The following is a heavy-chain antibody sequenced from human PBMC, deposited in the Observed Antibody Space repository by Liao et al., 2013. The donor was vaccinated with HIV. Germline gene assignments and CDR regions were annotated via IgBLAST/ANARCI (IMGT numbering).Heavy chain of an antibody. CDR3: ARARPQPLRAGLNWFDP. V-gene: IGHV4-39*07. Sequence: QLQLQESGPGLVKPSETLSLTCTVSGGSISSSSYYWGWIRQPPGKGLEWIGSIYYSGSTYYNPSLKSRVTISVDTSKNQFSLKLSSVTAADTAVYYCARARPQPLRAGLNWFDPWGQGTLVTVSS. CDR2: IYYSGST. CDR1: GGSISSSSYY. J-gene: IGHJ5*02. D-gene: IGHD1-14*01.